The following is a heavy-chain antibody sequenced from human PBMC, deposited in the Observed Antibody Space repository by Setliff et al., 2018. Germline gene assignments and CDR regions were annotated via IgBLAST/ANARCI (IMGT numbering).Heavy chain of an antibody. CDR3: RLAHCSTTSCEEALDY. V-gene: IGHV4-34*01. Sequence: SETLSLTCAVYGDSFSDYYWSWIRQPPGKGLEWIEEINHRGSTNYSPSLRSRVTMSVDTSKKQLSLNLNSVTAADTAVYYFRLAHCSTTSCEEALDYWSQGTLVTLSS. D-gene: IGHD2-2*01. J-gene: IGHJ4*02. CDR2: INHRGST. CDR1: GDSFSDYY.